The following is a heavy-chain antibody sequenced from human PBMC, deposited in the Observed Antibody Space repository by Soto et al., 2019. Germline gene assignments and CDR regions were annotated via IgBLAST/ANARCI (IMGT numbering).Heavy chain of an antibody. D-gene: IGHD2-8*01. Sequence: PGGSLRLSCAASGFAFSGFSMSWVRQAPGKGLEWVSYISSSSTLYYADSVKGRFTISRDNAKNSLYLLMNSLRAEDTAVYYCARDTQYCTNGVCHNWFDPWGQGTLVTVSS. V-gene: IGHV3-48*01. CDR3: ARDTQYCTNGVCHNWFDP. CDR2: ISSSSTL. CDR1: GFAFSGFS. J-gene: IGHJ5*02.